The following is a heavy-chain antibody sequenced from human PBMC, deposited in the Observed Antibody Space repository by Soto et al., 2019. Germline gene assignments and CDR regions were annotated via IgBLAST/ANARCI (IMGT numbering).Heavy chain of an antibody. CDR1: GFTFSSNG. CDR2: ISIGSSTI. CDR3: ARDWRVYDSDIRTHIPHLDS. D-gene: IGHD3-22*01. V-gene: IGHV3-48*02. J-gene: IGHJ4*02. Sequence: EVQLVESGGGLVQPGGSLRLSCEASGFTFSSNGMNWVRQAPGKGLEWVSFISIGSSTINYADSVRGRFTISRDNAKNSLYLQMNSLRDVDTAVYYCARDWRVYDSDIRTHIPHLDSWGQGTLVTVSS.